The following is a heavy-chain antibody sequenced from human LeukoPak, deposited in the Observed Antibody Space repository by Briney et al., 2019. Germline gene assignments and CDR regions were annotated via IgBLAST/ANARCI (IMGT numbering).Heavy chain of an antibody. Sequence: PSETLSLTCTVSGYSISNGYYWSWIRQPPGKGLEGIGEINHSGSTNYNPSLKSRVTISVDTSKNQFSLKLSSVTAADTAVYYCARGIIGYYDFWSGYFNASWLEPWGQGTLVSVSS. J-gene: IGHJ5*02. V-gene: IGHV4-34*01. CDR1: GYSISNGYY. CDR3: ARGIIGYYDFWSGYFNASWLEP. CDR2: INHSGST. D-gene: IGHD3-3*01.